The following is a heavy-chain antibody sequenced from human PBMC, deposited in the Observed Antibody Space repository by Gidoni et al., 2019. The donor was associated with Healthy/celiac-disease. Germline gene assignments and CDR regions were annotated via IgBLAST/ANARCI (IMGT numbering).Heavy chain of an antibody. CDR3: AHSVVGKWLGDAFDI. J-gene: IGHJ3*02. CDR2: IYWDDDK. V-gene: IGHV2-5*02. D-gene: IGHD6-19*01. Sequence: QITLMESGPTLVNPTQTLTLPCTFTGFSLSTSGVGVGWTRQPPGKALEWLALIYWDDDKRYSPSLKSRLTITKDTSKNQVVLTMTNMDPVDTATYYCAHSVVGKWLGDAFDIWGQGTMVTVSS. CDR1: GFSLSTSGVG.